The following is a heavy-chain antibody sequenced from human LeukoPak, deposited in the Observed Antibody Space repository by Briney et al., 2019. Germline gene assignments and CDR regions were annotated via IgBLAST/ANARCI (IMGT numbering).Heavy chain of an antibody. CDR2: IYPNSGGT. CDR1: GYTFTGYH. Sequence: ASVKVSCKASGYTFTGYHLHWVRQAPGQGLEWMGWIYPNSGGTYSAQKFQGRVTMTRDTSISTAYMELSGLRSDDTAVYFCAREDNHDDGSGDYDVFDLWGQGTMVTVSS. CDR3: AREDNHDDGSGDYDVFDL. J-gene: IGHJ3*01. D-gene: IGHD3-22*01. V-gene: IGHV1-2*02.